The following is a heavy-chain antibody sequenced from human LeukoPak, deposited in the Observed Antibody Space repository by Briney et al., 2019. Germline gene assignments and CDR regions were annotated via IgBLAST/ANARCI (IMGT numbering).Heavy chain of an antibody. CDR2: IGTSGATT. CDR3: ARIERCDY. CDR1: XXXXXTYV. V-gene: IGHV3-23*01. Sequence: PGGXLXXSXXXSXXXXXTYVXSWVRKFPGKGLEWLSSIGTSGATTTYADSVKGRFTISRDNSENTLYLQMNSLRVEDTAEYYCARIERCDYWGQGTLVTVSS. J-gene: IGHJ4*02.